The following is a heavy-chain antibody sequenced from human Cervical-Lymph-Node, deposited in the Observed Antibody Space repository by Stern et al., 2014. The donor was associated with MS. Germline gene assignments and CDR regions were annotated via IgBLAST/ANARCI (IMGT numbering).Heavy chain of an antibody. CDR2: IASETDGGSE. V-gene: IGHV3-15*04. D-gene: IGHD3-22*01. CDR1: GFTFNNAW. J-gene: IGHJ4*02. Sequence: VESGGSLRLSCAASGFTFNNAWMSWARQAPGKGLEWVAHIASETDGGSENYATPVKGRFTISRDDSRNTVYLQMNSLKTEDTAVYYCSGSFLAYWGQGTLVTVSS. CDR3: SGSFLAY.